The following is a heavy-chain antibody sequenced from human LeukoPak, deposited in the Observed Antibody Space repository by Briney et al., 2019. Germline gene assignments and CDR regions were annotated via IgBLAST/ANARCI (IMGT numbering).Heavy chain of an antibody. CDR2: IWYDGSNK. D-gene: IGHD5-18*01. V-gene: IGHV3-33*01. CDR1: GFTFSSYG. Sequence: GRSLRLSCAASGFTFSSYGMHWVRQAPGKGLEWVAVIWYDGSNKYYADSVKGRFTISRDNSKNTLYLQMNSLRAEDTAVYYCARDTAMANFDYWGLGTLVTVSS. CDR3: ARDTAMANFDY. J-gene: IGHJ4*02.